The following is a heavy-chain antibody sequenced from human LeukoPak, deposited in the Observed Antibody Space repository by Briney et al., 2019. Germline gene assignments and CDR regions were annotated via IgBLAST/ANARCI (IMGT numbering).Heavy chain of an antibody. D-gene: IGHD2-8*02. Sequence: PGGSLRLSCAASGFAISTYAMAWVRQAPGKGLEWISSLSSGRSPSYSDSLEGRLTMFSDNARNTLYLQMDNLRGEDTAMYYCARQLGYCAAGTCYFDSWGHGTQVTVSS. CDR2: LSSGRSP. CDR3: ARQLGYCAAGTCYFDS. CDR1: GFAISTYA. V-gene: IGHV3-69-1*01. J-gene: IGHJ4*01.